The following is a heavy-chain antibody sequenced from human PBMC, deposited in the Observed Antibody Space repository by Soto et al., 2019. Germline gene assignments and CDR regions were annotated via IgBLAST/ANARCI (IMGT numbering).Heavy chain of an antibody. D-gene: IGHD1-26*01. CDR2: IYYSGST. CDR3: ARDWWELTVAFDI. CDR1: GGSVSSGSYY. J-gene: IGHJ3*02. Sequence: QVQLQESGSGLVKPSETLSLTCTVSGGSVSSGSYYWSWIRQPPGKGLEWIGYIYYSGSTNYNPSLKSRVTISVDTSKNQFSLKLSSVTAADTAVYYCARDWWELTVAFDIWGQGTMVTVSS. V-gene: IGHV4-61*01.